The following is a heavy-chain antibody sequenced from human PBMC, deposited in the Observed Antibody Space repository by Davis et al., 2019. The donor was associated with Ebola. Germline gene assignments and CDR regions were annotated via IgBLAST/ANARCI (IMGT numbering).Heavy chain of an antibody. D-gene: IGHD3-3*01. V-gene: IGHV1-69*13. Sequence: SVKVSCKASGGTFSSYAISWVRQAPGQGLEWMGGIIPIFGTANYAQKFQGRVTITADESTSTAYMELSSLRAEDTAVYYCARGAYYDFWSGTDYWGQGTLVTVSS. CDR2: IIPIFGTA. J-gene: IGHJ4*02. CDR1: GGTFSSYA. CDR3: ARGAYYDFWSGTDY.